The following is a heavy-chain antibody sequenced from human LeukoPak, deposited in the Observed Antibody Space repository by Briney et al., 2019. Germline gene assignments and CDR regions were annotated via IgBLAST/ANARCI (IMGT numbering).Heavy chain of an antibody. CDR1: GGTFSSYT. D-gene: IGHD3-10*01. CDR2: IIPIFGTA. Sequence: SVKVSCKASGGTFSSYTISWVRQAPGQGLEWMGGIIPIFGTANYAQKFQGRVTITADESTSTAYMELSSLRSEDTAVYYCARDRGYYYGSGSKYYFDYWGQGTLVTVSS. J-gene: IGHJ4*02. CDR3: ARDRGYYYGSGSKYYFDY. V-gene: IGHV1-69*13.